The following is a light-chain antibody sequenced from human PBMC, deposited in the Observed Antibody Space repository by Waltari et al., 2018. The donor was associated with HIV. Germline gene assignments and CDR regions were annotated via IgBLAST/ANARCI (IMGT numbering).Light chain of an antibody. V-gene: IGLV2-14*01. J-gene: IGLJ3*02. CDR3: ASFTSNTWL. CDR1: NGDLGDDKS. Sequence: QSALTQPASVSASHGQPITITCAGNNGDLGDDKSASWYHPVPGHAPQLVIYEGTKRPLGVSDRFSASKSGDTASLTISYLLNEDEGDYYCASFTSNTWLFGGGTKVTVL. CDR2: EGT.